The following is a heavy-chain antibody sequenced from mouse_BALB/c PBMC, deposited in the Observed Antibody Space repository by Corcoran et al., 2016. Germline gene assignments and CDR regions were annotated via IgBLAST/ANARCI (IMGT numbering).Heavy chain of an antibody. J-gene: IGHJ3*01. CDR1: GFNIKDTY. CDR3: ARREDYRYDGFAF. D-gene: IGHD2-14*01. V-gene: IGHV14-3*02. CDR2: IDPANGNT. Sequence: EVQLQQSGAELVKPGASVKLSCTASGFNIKDTYMHWVKQRPEQGLEWIGRIDPANGNTKYDPKFQGKATITADTSSNTAYLQLSSLTSEDTAFYYCARREDYRYDGFAFWGQGTLVTVSA.